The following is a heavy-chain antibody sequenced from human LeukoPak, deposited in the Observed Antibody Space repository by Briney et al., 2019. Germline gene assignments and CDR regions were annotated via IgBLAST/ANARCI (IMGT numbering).Heavy chain of an antibody. CDR3: ARVGSGATPFDY. J-gene: IGHJ4*02. D-gene: IGHD1-26*01. CDR2: IYPGDSHT. V-gene: IGHV5-51*01. CDR1: GXSFSNFW. Sequence: GESLKISCKGYGXSFSNFWIGWVRQMPGKGLEWMGVIYPGDSHTRHSPSFQGQVTISADKSISTAYLQWSSLKASDTAMYYCARVGSGATPFDYWGQGTLVTVSS.